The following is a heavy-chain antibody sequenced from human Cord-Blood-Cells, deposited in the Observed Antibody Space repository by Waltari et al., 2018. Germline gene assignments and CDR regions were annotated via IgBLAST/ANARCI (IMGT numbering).Heavy chain of an antibody. CDR1: GYSLTSYW. CDR3: ASSYNWNDGAFDI. J-gene: IGHJ3*02. D-gene: IGHD1-20*01. V-gene: IGHV5-51*01. CDR2: ISPGDSDT. Sequence: EVQLVQSGAEVKKPAESLKIPCKGSGYSLTSYWMGWARKMPGKGLEWMGIISPGDSDTRYSPSFQGQVTISADKSISTAYLQWSSLKASDTAMYYCASSYNWNDGAFDIWGQGTMVTVSS.